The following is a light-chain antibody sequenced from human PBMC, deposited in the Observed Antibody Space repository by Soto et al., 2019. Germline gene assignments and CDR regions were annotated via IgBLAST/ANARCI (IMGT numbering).Light chain of an antibody. Sequence: QSALTQPPSASGSPGQSVTISCTGTSSDVGGYNYVSWYQQHSGKAPKLMIYEVNKRPSGVPDRFSGSKSGNTASLTVSGLQAEDEADYYCSSYAGGSNDVFGIGTKLTVL. J-gene: IGLJ1*01. V-gene: IGLV2-8*01. CDR3: SSYAGGSNDV. CDR1: SSDVGGYNY. CDR2: EVN.